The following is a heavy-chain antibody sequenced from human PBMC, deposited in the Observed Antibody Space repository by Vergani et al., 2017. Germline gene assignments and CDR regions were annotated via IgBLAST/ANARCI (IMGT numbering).Heavy chain of an antibody. J-gene: IGHJ6*02. CDR3: ARASNGYDWLNYYYYCGMDV. CDR2: ICHTEDT. Sequence: QVQLQESGPGLVKPPGTLSLTCAVSGDSISSNNCWTWVRQPPGKGLEWIGEICHTEDTKYSPSLKSRVTISVDTSKNQFSLKLSSVTAADTAVYYCARASNGYDWLNYYYYCGMDVWGQGTLVTVSS. D-gene: IGHD5-12*01. V-gene: IGHV4-4*03. CDR1: GDSISSNNC.